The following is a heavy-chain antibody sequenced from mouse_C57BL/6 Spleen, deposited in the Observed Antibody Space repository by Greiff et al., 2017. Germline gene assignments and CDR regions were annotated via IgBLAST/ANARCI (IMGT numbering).Heavy chain of an antibody. CDR1: GYTFTSYW. Sequence: QVQLQQPGAELVKPGASVKMSCKASGYTFTSYWITWVKQRPGQGLEWIGDIYPGSGSTNYNEKFKSKATLTVDTSSSTAYMQLSSLTSEDSAVYYCARSPYFYYYGSRDSYFDYWGQGTTLTVSS. V-gene: IGHV1-55*01. CDR2: IYPGSGST. D-gene: IGHD1-1*01. CDR3: ARSPYFYYYGSRDSYFDY. J-gene: IGHJ2*01.